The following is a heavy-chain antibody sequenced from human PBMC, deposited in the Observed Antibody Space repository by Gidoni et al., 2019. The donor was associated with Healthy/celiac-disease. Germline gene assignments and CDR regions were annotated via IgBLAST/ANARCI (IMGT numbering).Heavy chain of an antibody. CDR2: IYYSGST. CDR1: GGSISSYY. Sequence: QVQLQESGPGLVKPSETLSLTCTVSGGSISSYYWSWLRPPPGKGLEWIGYIYYSGSTNYTPSLKSRVTISVDTSKNQFSLKLSSVTAADTAVYYCASCREQLGTNWFDPWGQGTLVTVSS. J-gene: IGHJ5*02. V-gene: IGHV4-59*01. D-gene: IGHD6-13*01. CDR3: ASCREQLGTNWFDP.